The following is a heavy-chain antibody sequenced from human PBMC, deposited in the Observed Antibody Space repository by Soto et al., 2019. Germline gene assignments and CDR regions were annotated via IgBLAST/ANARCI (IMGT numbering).Heavy chain of an antibody. CDR2: INNNGGTT. CDR1: GFTFSSYA. Sequence: PGGSLRLSCVASGFTFSSYAMSWVRQAAGKGLEWVSAINNNGGTTYYADSVKGRFTISRDNSKNTLYLQMNSLGAEDTAVYYCAKFSYDSSGYLFDYWGQGTLVTVSS. V-gene: IGHV3-23*01. CDR3: AKFSYDSSGYLFDY. D-gene: IGHD3-22*01. J-gene: IGHJ4*02.